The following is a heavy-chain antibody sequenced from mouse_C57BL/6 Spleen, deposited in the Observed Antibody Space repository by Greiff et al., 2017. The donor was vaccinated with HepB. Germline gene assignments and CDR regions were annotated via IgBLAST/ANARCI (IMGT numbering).Heavy chain of an antibody. Sequence: EVQLVESVAELVRPGASVKLSCTASGFNIKNTYMHWVKQRPEQGLEWIGRIGPANGNTKYAPKFQGKATITADTSSNTAYLQLSSLTSEDTDIYYCARVRPSSPYYAMDYWGQGTSVTVSS. J-gene: IGHJ4*01. D-gene: IGHD2-14*01. CDR2: IGPANGNT. CDR1: GFNIKNTY. CDR3: ARVRPSSPYYAMDY. V-gene: IGHV14-3*01.